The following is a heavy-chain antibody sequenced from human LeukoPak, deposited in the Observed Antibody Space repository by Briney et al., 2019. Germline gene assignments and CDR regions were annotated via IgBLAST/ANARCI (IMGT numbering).Heavy chain of an antibody. J-gene: IGHJ4*02. D-gene: IGHD2-2*01. CDR2: IYYSGNT. CDR1: GGSINNYY. Sequence: PSETLSLTCAFSGGSINNYYWSWIRQPPGKGLEWIGYIYYSGNTNYNPSLKSRVTISVDTSKNQFSLKLNSVTAADTAVYYCARVRYCSTNRCYDREFDNWGQGTLVTVSS. CDR3: ARVRYCSTNRCYDREFDN. V-gene: IGHV4-59*01.